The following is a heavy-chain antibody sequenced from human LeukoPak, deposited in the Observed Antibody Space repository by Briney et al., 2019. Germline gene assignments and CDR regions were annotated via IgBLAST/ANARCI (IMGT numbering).Heavy chain of an antibody. Sequence: GRSLRLSCAASGFTFSSYAMHWVRQAPGKGLEWVAVISYDGSNKYYADSVKGRFTISRDNSKNTLYLQKNSLRAEDTAVYYCARDVGTRRGYGMDVWGQGTTVTVSS. J-gene: IGHJ6*02. D-gene: IGHD1-26*01. CDR3: ARDVGTRRGYGMDV. CDR1: GFTFSSYA. CDR2: ISYDGSNK. V-gene: IGHV3-30-3*01.